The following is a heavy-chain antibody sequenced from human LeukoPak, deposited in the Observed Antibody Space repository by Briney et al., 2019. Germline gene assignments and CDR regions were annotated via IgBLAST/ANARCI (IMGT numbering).Heavy chain of an antibody. V-gene: IGHV4-39*07. J-gene: IGHJ4*02. Sequence: SETLSLTCTVSGGSISTNSYYWGWIRQPPGKGLKWIGSIYYSGSTYYNPSLKSRVTISVDTSKNQFSLQLSSVTAADTAVYYCARSGWYSGYFDYWGQGTLVTVSS. D-gene: IGHD6-19*01. CDR1: GGSISTNSYY. CDR2: IYYSGST. CDR3: ARSGWYSGYFDY.